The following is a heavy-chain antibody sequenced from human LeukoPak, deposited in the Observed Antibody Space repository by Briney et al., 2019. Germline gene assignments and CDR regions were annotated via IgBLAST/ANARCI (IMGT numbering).Heavy chain of an antibody. CDR2: ISWNSGSI. J-gene: IGHJ4*02. V-gene: IGHV3-9*01. CDR1: GFTFDDYA. CDR3: AKDSYDFWSGYYDY. D-gene: IGHD3/OR15-3a*01. Sequence: PGRSLRLSRAASGFTFDDYAMHWVRQAPGKGLEWVSGISWNSGSIGYADSVKGRFTISRDNAKNSLYLQMNSLRAEDTAWYYCAKDSYDFWSGYYDYWGQGTLVTVSS.